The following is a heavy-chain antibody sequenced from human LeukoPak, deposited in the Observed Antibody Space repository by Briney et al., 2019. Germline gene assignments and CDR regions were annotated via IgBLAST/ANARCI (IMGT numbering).Heavy chain of an antibody. CDR1: GFTFGNYA. CDR3: AKDSQLWFHDRYYFDC. CDR2: INGRGSGT. J-gene: IGHJ4*02. V-gene: IGHV3-23*01. D-gene: IGHD5-18*01. Sequence: GGSLRLSCATSGFTFGNYAMSWVRQAPGKGLEWVSGINGRGSGTYYADSVRGRFTISSDSSKNTLYLQMNTLRAEDTAINYCAKDSQLWFHDRYYFDCWGQGILVTVSS.